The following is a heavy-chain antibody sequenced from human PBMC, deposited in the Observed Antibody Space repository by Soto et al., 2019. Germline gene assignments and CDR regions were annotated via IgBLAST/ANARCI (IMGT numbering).Heavy chain of an antibody. V-gene: IGHV1-69*04. CDR1: GGTFSSYT. J-gene: IGHJ4*02. D-gene: IGHD3-22*01. CDR3: ARDPYDSSGYYLKAFDY. Sequence: GASVKVSCKASGGTFSSYTISWVRQAPGQGLEWMGRIIPILGIANYAQKFQGRVTITADKSTSTAYMELSSLRSEDTAVYYCARDPYDSSGYYLKAFDYWGQGTLVTVSS. CDR2: IIPILGIA.